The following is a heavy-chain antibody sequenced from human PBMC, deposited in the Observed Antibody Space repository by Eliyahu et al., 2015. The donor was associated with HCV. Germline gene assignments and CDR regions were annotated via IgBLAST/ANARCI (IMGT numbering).Heavy chain of an antibody. CDR1: GYSFTSYW. Sequence: EVQLVQSGAEVKKPGESLRISCKGSGYSFTSYWISWVRQMPGKGLEWMGRIDPSDSYTNYSPSFQGHVTISADKSISTAYLQWSSLKASDTAMYYCARHPKYCSSTSCYFDYWGQGTLVTVSS. CDR2: IDPSDSYT. D-gene: IGHD2-2*01. V-gene: IGHV5-10-1*03. CDR3: ARHPKYCSSTSCYFDY. J-gene: IGHJ4*02.